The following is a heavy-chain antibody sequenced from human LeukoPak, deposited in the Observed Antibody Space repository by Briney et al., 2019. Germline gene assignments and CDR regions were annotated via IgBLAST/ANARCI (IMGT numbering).Heavy chain of an antibody. CDR3: ARAGSLYVARPDFDY. D-gene: IGHD6-6*01. CDR1: GFTLSSYS. CDR2: ISSSSSTI. Sequence: QTGGSLRLSCAASGFTLSSYSMNWVRQAPGKGLEWVSYISSSSSTIYYADSVKGRFTISRDNAKNSLYLQMNSLRAEDTAVYYCARAGSLYVARPDFDYWGQGTLVTVSS. J-gene: IGHJ4*02. V-gene: IGHV3-48*01.